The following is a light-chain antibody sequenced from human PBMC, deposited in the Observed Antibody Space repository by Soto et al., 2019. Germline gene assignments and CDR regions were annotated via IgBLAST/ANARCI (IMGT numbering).Light chain of an antibody. CDR1: QRISSY. J-gene: IGKJ4*01. V-gene: IGKV1-39*01. CDR3: HQSYSSPLT. CDR2: AAS. Sequence: DIQMTQSPSSLSASVGDRVTITCRASQRISSYLNWYQQKPGKAPKLLIYAASSLQSGVPSRFSGSGSWTDFTLTISILQPEDFATYYCHQSYSSPLTFGGGTKVDIK.